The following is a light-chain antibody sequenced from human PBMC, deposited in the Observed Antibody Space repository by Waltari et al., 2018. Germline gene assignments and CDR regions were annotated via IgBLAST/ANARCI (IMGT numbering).Light chain of an antibody. CDR2: AAS. CDR3: QQSYSDSYS. V-gene: IGKV1-39*01. Sequence: DIQMTQSPSSLSASVGDRVTITCRASQSISSYLNWYQQKPGKAPNLLIYAASRLQSGVPSRFSVSGSGTDYTLTISSLQPEDFATYYCQQSYSDSYSFGQGTKLDIK. CDR1: QSISSY. J-gene: IGKJ2*03.